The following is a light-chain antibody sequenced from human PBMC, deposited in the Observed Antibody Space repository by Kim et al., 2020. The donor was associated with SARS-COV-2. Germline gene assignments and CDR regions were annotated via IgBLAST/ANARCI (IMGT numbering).Light chain of an antibody. CDR3: QQYNNYPLA. CDR1: QGITSA. Sequence: ASVGDRVTITCRASQGITSALAWYQQKAGNAPKVLISDASTLESGVPSRFSGSGFGTDFTLTISSLQPEDFATYYCQQYNNYPLAFGGGTKVDIK. J-gene: IGKJ4*01. CDR2: DAS. V-gene: IGKV1D-13*01.